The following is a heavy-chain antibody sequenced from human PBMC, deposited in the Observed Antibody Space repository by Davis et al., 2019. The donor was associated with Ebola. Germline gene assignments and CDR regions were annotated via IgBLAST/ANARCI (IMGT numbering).Heavy chain of an antibody. Sequence: GESLKISCAAASGFAFSIHWMTCVRQAPGKGREWVVNIRQDGGETYYADSVKGRFAISRDNAKNSLYLQMNSLRAEDTAIYYCARDAVPAAQDYWGQGTLVTVSS. V-gene: IGHV3-7*03. CDR2: IRQDGGET. CDR3: ARDAVPAAQDY. J-gene: IGHJ4*02. CDR1: GFAFSIHW. D-gene: IGHD2-2*01.